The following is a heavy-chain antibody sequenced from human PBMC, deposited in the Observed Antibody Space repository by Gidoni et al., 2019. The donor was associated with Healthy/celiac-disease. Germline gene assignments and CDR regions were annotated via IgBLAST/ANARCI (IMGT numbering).Heavy chain of an antibody. CDR1: GYSFTSYR. Sequence: EVQLVQSGAEVKKHGESLRLPWKGSGYSFTSYRISWVRQMPGKGLEWLGGIDPSDSYTNYSPSFQGHVTISADKSISTAYLQWSSLKASDTAMYYCARHEKVTAMAKDYYYGMDVWGQGTTVTVSS. D-gene: IGHD5-18*01. CDR2: IDPSDSYT. V-gene: IGHV5-10-1*03. J-gene: IGHJ6*02. CDR3: ARHEKVTAMAKDYYYGMDV.